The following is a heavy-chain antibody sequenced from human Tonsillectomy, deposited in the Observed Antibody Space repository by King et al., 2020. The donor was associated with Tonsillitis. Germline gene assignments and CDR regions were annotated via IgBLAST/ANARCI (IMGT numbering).Heavy chain of an antibody. CDR1: GFTFSSYD. Sequence: VQLVESGGGLVQPGGSLRLSCSAAGFTFSSYDMHWVRQDPGKGLEYVEAISSNGGSTYYADSVKGRFTISGDNSKNTLYLQMSSLRAEDTAVYYCVKEGESNYYGSARPKLVDYCGQGTLVTVSS. J-gene: IGHJ4*02. D-gene: IGHD3-10*01. CDR3: VKEGESNYYGSARPKLVDY. V-gene: IGHV3-64D*06. CDR2: ISSNGGST.